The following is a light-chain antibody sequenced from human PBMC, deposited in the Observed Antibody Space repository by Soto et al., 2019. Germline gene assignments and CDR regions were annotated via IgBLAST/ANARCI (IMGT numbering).Light chain of an antibody. CDR2: GAS. CDR1: QRIGSSY. J-gene: IGKJ1*01. CDR3: QQYSSSPT. Sequence: EIVLTQSPGTLSLSPGERATLSCRASQRIGSSYLTWYQQKPGQAPRLLIYGASSRAAGIPDRFSGSGSGTDFTLTISGLKPEDFAVYYCQQYSSSPTFGQGTKVEIK. V-gene: IGKV3-20*01.